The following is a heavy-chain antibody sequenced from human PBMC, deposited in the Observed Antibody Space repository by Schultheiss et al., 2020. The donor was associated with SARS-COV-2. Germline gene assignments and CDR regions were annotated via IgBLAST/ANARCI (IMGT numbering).Heavy chain of an antibody. V-gene: IGHV3-23*01. CDR3: TRDATGSRY. J-gene: IGHJ4*02. D-gene: IGHD3-10*01. Sequence: GESLKISCAASGFTFSRSVMSWVRQAPGKGLEWVSAISDSDDNTYYADSAKGRFTISRDNSKNTLYLQMNSLRAEDTAVYYCTRDATGSRYWGQGTLVTVSS. CDR1: GFTFSRSV. CDR2: ISDSDDNT.